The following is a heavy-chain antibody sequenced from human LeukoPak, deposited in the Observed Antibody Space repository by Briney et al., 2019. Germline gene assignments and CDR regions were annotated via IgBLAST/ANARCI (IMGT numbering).Heavy chain of an antibody. CDR1: GYTFTSYD. J-gene: IGHJ6*02. CDR3: ARGGYYDFWSGYYIGMDV. CDR2: MNPNSGNT. Sequence: ASVKVFCKASGYTFTSYDINWVRQATGQGLEWMGWMNPNSGNTGYAQKFQGRVTMTRNTSISTAYMELSSLRSEDTAVYYCARGGYYDFWSGYYIGMDVWGQGTTVTVSS. D-gene: IGHD3-3*01. V-gene: IGHV1-8*01.